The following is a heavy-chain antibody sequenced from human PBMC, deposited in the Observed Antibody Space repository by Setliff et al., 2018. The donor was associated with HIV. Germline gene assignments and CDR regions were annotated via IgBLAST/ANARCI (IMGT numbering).Heavy chain of an antibody. CDR2: IYASDNSGST. D-gene: IGHD1-26*01. V-gene: IGHV4-59*11. Sequence: SETLSLTCSIFYGSINNHYWTWIRQPPGKGLEWIGHIYASDNSGSTSYNPSLNSRVTIQIDRSNNHFSLNLRSATTADTAVYFCARDHELGAFDLWGQGTMVTVSS. CDR1: YGSINNHY. CDR3: ARDHELGAFDL. J-gene: IGHJ3*01.